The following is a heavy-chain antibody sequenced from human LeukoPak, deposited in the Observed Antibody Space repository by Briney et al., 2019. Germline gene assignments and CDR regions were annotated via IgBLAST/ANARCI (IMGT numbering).Heavy chain of an antibody. V-gene: IGHV3-21*01. D-gene: IGHD3-22*01. Sequence: GGSLRLSCAASGFTFSSYSMNWVRQAPGKGLEWVSSISSSSSYIYYADSVKGRFTISRDNAKNSLYLQMNSLRAEDTAVYYCARSSSNYYDSSGQERGNAFDIWGQGTMVTVSS. CDR2: ISSSSSYI. J-gene: IGHJ3*02. CDR1: GFTFSSYS. CDR3: ARSSSNYYDSSGQERGNAFDI.